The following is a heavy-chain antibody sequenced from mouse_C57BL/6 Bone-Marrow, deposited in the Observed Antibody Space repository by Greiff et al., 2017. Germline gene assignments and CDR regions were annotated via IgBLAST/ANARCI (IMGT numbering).Heavy chain of an antibody. CDR1: GYTFTDYA. V-gene: IGHV1-67*01. J-gene: IGHJ2*01. D-gene: IGHD2-10*02. CDR2: ISTYYGDA. CDR3: APPRNDY. Sequence: VQLVESGPELVRPGVSVKFSCKGSGYTFTDYAMHWVRQIPAKSLEWIGVISTYYGDASYNQKFKDKATMTVDKSSTTAYMELAILTSEDSAVYYCAPPRNDYWGQGTTLTVSS.